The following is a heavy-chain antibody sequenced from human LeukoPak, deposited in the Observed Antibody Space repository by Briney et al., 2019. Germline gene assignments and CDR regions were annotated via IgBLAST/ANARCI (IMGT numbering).Heavy chain of an antibody. J-gene: IGHJ6*03. V-gene: IGHV3-21*01. Sequence: GGSLRLSCAASGFTFSSYSMNWVRQAPGKGLEWVSSISSSSSYIYYADSLKGRFTISRDNAKNSLYLQMNSLRAEDTAVYYCARDRDFISYYYYMDVWGKGTTITVSS. CDR2: ISSSSSYI. CDR3: ARDRDFISYYYYMDV. CDR1: GFTFSSYS. D-gene: IGHD2/OR15-2a*01.